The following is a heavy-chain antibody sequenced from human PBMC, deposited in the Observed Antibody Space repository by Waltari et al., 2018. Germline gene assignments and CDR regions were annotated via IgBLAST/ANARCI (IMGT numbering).Heavy chain of an antibody. CDR3: TKDLTTAPGNVNWFHP. J-gene: IGHJ5*02. D-gene: IGHD1-1*01. V-gene: IGHV3-23*01. CDR2: FSGSGGDT. CDR1: GFTFDIYA. Sequence: EVQLLESGGGSAQPGESLRLSCAASGFTFDIYAMSWVRQAPGKGLGWVSSFSGSGGDTYYADSVKGRFTVSRDNSKNKVYLQMNNLRAEDTAVYYCTKDLTTAPGNVNWFHPWGQGTLVTVSS.